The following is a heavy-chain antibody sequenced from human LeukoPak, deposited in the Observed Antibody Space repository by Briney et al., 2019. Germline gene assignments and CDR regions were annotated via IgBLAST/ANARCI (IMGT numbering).Heavy chain of an antibody. V-gene: IGHV1-69*05. Sequence: ASVKVSCKASGGTFNSYAISWVRQAPGQGLEWMGRIIPIFGTANYAQKFQGRVTITTDESTSTAYMELSSLRSEDTAVYYCARDPWAPYYGSGSYSEKGLDYWGQGTLVTVSS. CDR2: IIPIFGTA. CDR3: ARDPWAPYYGSGSYSEKGLDY. D-gene: IGHD3-10*01. CDR1: GGTFNSYA. J-gene: IGHJ4*02.